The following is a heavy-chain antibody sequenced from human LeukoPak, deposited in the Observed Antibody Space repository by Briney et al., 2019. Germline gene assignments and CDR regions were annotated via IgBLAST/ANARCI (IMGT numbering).Heavy chain of an antibody. CDR1: GYTFTGYY. J-gene: IGHJ4*02. Sequence: GASVEVSCKASGYTFTGYYMHWVRQAPGQGLEWMGWINPNSGGTNYAQKFQGRVTMTRDTSISTAYMELSRLRSDDTAVYYCARRPPYYDSSGYYVLDYWGQGTLVTVSS. D-gene: IGHD3-22*01. V-gene: IGHV1-2*02. CDR2: INPNSGGT. CDR3: ARRPPYYDSSGYYVLDY.